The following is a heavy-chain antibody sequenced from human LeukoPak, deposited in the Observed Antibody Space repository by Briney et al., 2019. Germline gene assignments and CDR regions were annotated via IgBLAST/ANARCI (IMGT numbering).Heavy chain of an antibody. CDR1: GFTFSSYG. D-gene: IGHD3-16*02. V-gene: IGHV3-21*01. CDR3: ARVPAGVIGMKDAFDI. J-gene: IGHJ3*02. Sequence: GGSLRLSCAASGFTFSSYGMSWVRQAPGKGLEWVSSISSSSYIYYADSVKGRFTISRDNAKNSLYLQMNSLRAEDTAVYYCARVPAGVIGMKDAFDIWGQGTMVTVSS. CDR2: ISSSSYI.